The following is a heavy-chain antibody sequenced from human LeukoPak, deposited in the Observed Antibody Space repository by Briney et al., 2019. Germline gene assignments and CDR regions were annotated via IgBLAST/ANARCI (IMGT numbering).Heavy chain of an antibody. D-gene: IGHD6-13*01. Sequence: GGSLRLSCAASGFTFSSYWMSWVRQAPGKGLEWVANIKQDGSEKYYVDSVKGRFTISRDNAKNSLYLQMNSLRAEDTAVYYCARVPTSSSWPQNWFDPWGQGTLVTVSS. CDR2: IKQDGSEK. CDR1: GFTFSSYW. V-gene: IGHV3-7*05. CDR3: ARVPTSSSWPQNWFDP. J-gene: IGHJ5*02.